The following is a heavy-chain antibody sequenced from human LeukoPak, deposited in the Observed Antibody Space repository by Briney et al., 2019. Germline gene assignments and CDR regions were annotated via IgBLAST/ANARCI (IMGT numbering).Heavy chain of an antibody. J-gene: IGHJ4*02. Sequence: SETLSLTCAVYGGSFSGYYWSWIRQPPGKGLEWIGEINHSGSTNYNPSLKSRVTISVDTSKNQFSLKLSSVTAADTAVYYCARSAAAAYFGYWGQGTLVTVSS. D-gene: IGHD6-25*01. CDR1: GGSFSGYY. V-gene: IGHV4-34*01. CDR3: ARSAAAAYFGY. CDR2: INHSGST.